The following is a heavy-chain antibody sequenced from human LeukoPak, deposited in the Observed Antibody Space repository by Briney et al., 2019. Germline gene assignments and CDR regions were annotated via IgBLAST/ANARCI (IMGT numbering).Heavy chain of an antibody. CDR1: GVTFSSYS. CDR2: ISGSGGST. V-gene: IGHV3-23*01. Sequence: GGSLRLSCAASGVTFSSYSMNWVRQAPGKGLEWVSAISGSGGSTYYADSVKGRFTIPRDNSKNTLYLQMNSLRAEDTAVCYCAGGFDYWGQGTLVTVSS. J-gene: IGHJ4*02. CDR3: AGGFDY. D-gene: IGHD2-15*01.